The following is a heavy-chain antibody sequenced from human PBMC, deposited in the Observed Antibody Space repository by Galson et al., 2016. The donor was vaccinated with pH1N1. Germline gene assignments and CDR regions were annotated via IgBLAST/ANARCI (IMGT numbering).Heavy chain of an antibody. J-gene: IGHJ4*02. D-gene: IGHD6-13*01. CDR1: GDSVSSNSAA. CDR2: TYYRSKWYN. Sequence: CAISGDSVSSNSAAWNWIRQSSSRGLEWLGRTYYRSKWYNDYAVSVKSRITINPDTSKNQFSLQLNSVTPEDTAVYYCARDGIAAAGIRRDQYYFDYWGQGTLVTVSS. CDR3: ARDGIAAAGIRRDQYYFDY. V-gene: IGHV6-1*01.